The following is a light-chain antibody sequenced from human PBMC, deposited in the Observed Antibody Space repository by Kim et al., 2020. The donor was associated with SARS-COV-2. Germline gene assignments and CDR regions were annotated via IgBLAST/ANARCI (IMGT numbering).Light chain of an antibody. CDR2: GAS. J-gene: IGKJ2*01. V-gene: IGKV3-15*01. Sequence: EILMTQSPATLSVYPGETATLSCRASQSVTDNLAWYQQKPGQAPRLLIYGASTRATGIPARFSGSGSGTDFTLIISSLQSEDFALYYCQHYDTWPPETFGQGTKLEI. CDR3: QHYDTWPPET. CDR1: QSVTDN.